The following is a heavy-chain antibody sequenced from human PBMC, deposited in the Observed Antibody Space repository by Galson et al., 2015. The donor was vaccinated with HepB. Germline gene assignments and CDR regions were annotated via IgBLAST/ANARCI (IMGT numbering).Heavy chain of an antibody. J-gene: IGHJ4*02. CDR2: ISGSGGST. D-gene: IGHD1-26*01. Sequence: SLRLSCAASGFTFSSYAMSWVRQAPGKGLEWVSAISGSGGSTYYADSVKGRFTISRDNSKNTLYLQMNSLGAEDTAVYYCAKGSGSYSSYYFDYWGQGTLATVSS. CDR1: GFTFSSYA. V-gene: IGHV3-23*01. CDR3: AKGSGSYSSYYFDY.